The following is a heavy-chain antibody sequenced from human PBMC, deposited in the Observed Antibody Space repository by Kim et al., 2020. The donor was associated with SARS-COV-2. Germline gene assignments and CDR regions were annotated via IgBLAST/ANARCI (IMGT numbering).Heavy chain of an antibody. V-gene: IGHV4-61*02. CDR2: IYSSGST. CDR3: AIRAGGGMDV. CDR1: SGSISSGNYY. D-gene: IGHD3-10*01. J-gene: IGHJ6*02. Sequence: SETLSLTCTVSSGSISSGNYYWSWIRQPAGKGLESIGRIYSSGSTTYNPSLKSRVTISVDTSRTQLSLNRSSVTAADTAVYYCAIRAGGGMDVWGQGTTVTVSS.